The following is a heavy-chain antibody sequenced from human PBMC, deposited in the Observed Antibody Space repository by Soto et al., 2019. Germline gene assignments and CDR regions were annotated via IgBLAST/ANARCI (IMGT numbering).Heavy chain of an antibody. CDR3: ARAHRPYQLLSPCDY. CDR2: ISYDGSNK. D-gene: IGHD2-2*01. Sequence: QVQLVESGGGVVQPGRSLRLSCAASGFTFSSYAMHWVRQAPGKGLEWVAVISYDGSNKYYADSVKGRFTISRDNSKNTLYLQMSSLRAEDTAVYYCARAHRPYQLLSPCDYWGQGTLVTVSS. CDR1: GFTFSSYA. V-gene: IGHV3-30-3*01. J-gene: IGHJ4*02.